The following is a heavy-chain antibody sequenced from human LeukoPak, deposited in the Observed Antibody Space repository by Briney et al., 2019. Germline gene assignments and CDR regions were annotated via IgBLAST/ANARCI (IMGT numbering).Heavy chain of an antibody. J-gene: IGHJ4*02. CDR3: ARVSGHLDY. CDR2: NSGST. Sequence: SETLSLTCTVSGGSISSSSYYWGWIRQPPGKGLEWIGSNSGSTYYNPSLKSRVTISVDTSKNQFSLKLSSVTAADTAVYYCARVSGHLDYWGQGTLVTVSS. CDR1: GGSISSSSYY. V-gene: IGHV4-39*07.